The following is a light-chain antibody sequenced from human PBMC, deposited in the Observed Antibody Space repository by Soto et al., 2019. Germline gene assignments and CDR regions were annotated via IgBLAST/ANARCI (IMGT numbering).Light chain of an antibody. V-gene: IGKV1-33*01. CDR2: DAS. Sequence: DIQMTTSPSSISASVLYRVHITFHASQDISHYLNWYQQKPGKAVKLLIYDASNLHPGVPSRFRGSGSGTEFSFKITSLQPEDVATYYCQQYDDLPINFGKGKRLAIK. J-gene: IGKJ5*01. CDR3: QQYDDLPIN. CDR1: QDISHY.